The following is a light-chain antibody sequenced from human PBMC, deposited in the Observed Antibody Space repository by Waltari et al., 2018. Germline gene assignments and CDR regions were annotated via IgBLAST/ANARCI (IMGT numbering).Light chain of an antibody. V-gene: IGKV1-9*01. CDR2: AAS. CDR3: QQLNSFPYT. Sequence: DIQLTQSPSFLSASVGDRVTITCRASQGISSYLAWSQQQPGEAPKLLISAASTLQSGVPSRFSGSGSGTEFTLTISSLQPEDFATYYCQQLNSFPYTFGQGTKLDIK. CDR1: QGISSY. J-gene: IGKJ2*01.